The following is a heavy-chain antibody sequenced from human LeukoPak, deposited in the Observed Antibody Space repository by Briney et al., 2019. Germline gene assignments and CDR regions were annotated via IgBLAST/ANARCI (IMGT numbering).Heavy chain of an antibody. V-gene: IGHV3-30*03. J-gene: IGHJ4*02. CDR1: GFSFSDSG. CDR2: ISYDGSQK. Sequence: GGSLRLSCAASGFSFSDSGMSWVRQAPGKGLEWVAVISYDGSQKYYSDSVKGRFTIFRDNSKSTLYLQMNSPRPEDTSAYYCARDGGDYWGQGTLVTVSS. CDR3: ARDGGDY. D-gene: IGHD3-16*01.